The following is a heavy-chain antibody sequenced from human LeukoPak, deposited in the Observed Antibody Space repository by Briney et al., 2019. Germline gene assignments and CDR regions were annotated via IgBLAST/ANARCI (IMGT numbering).Heavy chain of an antibody. V-gene: IGHV3-23*01. D-gene: IGHD2-2*01. CDR3: AAGHIVVVPAVYRG. CDR2: ISGSGGST. J-gene: IGHJ4*02. CDR1: GFTFSSYA. Sequence: GGSLRLSCAASGFTFSSYAMSLVRQAPGKGLEWVSAISGSGGSTYYADSVKGRFTISRDNSKNTLYLQMNSLRAEDTAVYYCAAGHIVVVPAVYRGWGQGTLVTVSS.